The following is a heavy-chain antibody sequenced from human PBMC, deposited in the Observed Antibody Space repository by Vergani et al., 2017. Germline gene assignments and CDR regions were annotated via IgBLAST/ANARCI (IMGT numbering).Heavy chain of an antibody. CDR3: AKATTGEPYYYYYMDV. V-gene: IGHV3-23*04. J-gene: IGHJ6*03. CDR2: ISGSGDST. CDR1: GFTFSSYS. D-gene: IGHD1-1*01. Sequence: EVQLVESGGGLVKPGGSLRLSCAASGFTFSSYSMNWVRQAPGKGLEWVSAISGSGDSTYYADSVKGRFTISRDNSKNTLYLQMNSLRAEDTAVYSCAKATTGEPYYYYYMDVWGKGTTVTVSS.